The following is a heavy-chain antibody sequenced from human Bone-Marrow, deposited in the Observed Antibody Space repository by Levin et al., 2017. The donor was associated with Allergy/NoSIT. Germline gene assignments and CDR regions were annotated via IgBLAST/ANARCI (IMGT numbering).Heavy chain of an antibody. D-gene: IGHD6-13*01. V-gene: IGHV3-33*01. CDR2: IWYDGSNK. Sequence: GGSLRLSCAASGFTFSSYGMHWVRQAPGKGLEWVAVIWYDGSNKYYADSVKGRFTISRDNSKNTLYLQMNSLRAEDTAVYYCARSRAAGQTQNHRGRFDPWGQGTLVTVSS. J-gene: IGHJ5*02. CDR3: ARSRAAGQTQNHRGRFDP. CDR1: GFTFSSYG.